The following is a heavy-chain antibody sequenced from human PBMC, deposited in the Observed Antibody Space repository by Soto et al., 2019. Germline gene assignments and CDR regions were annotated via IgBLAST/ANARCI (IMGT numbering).Heavy chain of an antibody. D-gene: IGHD4-17*01. Sequence: GGSLRLSCAASGFTFSSYSMNWVRQAPGKGLEWVSSISSSSSYIYYADSVKGRFTISRDNAKNSLYLQMNSLGAEDTAVYYCARDLLTTETFSWAFDIWGQGTMVTVSS. CDR3: ARDLLTTETFSWAFDI. V-gene: IGHV3-21*01. CDR2: ISSSSSYI. CDR1: GFTFSSYS. J-gene: IGHJ3*02.